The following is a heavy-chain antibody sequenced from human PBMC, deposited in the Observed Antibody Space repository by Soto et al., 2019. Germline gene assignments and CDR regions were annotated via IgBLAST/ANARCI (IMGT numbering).Heavy chain of an antibody. CDR3: ARYYGDYKNYFDY. CDR1: GASISSGW. Sequence: SETLSLTCAVSGASISSGWWTWVRQPPGKGLEWIGETLYSGRTNYNSSLNSRVTISIDTSKNQFSLKLNSVTAADTAVYYCARYYGDYKNYFDYWGQGTLVTVS. J-gene: IGHJ4*02. CDR2: TLYSGRT. V-gene: IGHV4-4*02. D-gene: IGHD4-17*01.